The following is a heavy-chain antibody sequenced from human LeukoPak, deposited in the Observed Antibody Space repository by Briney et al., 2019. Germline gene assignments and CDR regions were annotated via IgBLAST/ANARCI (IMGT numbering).Heavy chain of an antibody. Sequence: PGGSLRLSCTASGCTFSDYAMSWFRQAPAQGLEWVSLIRDKANGGTTEYAAPVKRRITISRDDSKNIAYLQVNIPKAEDPGGYYCTRDCSSTNCLVDSWGQGTLVTVSS. CDR2: IRDKANGGTT. CDR3: TRDCSSTNCLVDS. D-gene: IGHD2-2*01. J-gene: IGHJ4*02. CDR1: GCTFSDYA. V-gene: IGHV3-49*03.